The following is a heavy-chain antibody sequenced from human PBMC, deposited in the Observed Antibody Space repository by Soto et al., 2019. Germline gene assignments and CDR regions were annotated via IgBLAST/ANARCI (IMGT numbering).Heavy chain of an antibody. Sequence: SETMCLTCAVYGGSFSGYYWSWIRQPTGKGLEWIGEINHSGSTNYNPSLKSRVTISVDTSKNQFSLKLSSVTAADTAVYYCASRRAYSYGFRYMDVWGKGTTVTVSS. CDR1: GGSFSGYY. J-gene: IGHJ6*03. CDR2: INHSGST. V-gene: IGHV4-34*01. CDR3: ASRRAYSYGFRYMDV. D-gene: IGHD5-18*01.